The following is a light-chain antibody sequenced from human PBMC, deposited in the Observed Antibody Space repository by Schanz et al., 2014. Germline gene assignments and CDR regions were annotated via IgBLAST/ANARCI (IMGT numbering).Light chain of an antibody. J-gene: IGLJ3*02. V-gene: IGLV2-8*01. Sequence: SALTQPASVSGSPGQSITISCTGTSSDVGGYNYVSWYQQHPGKAPKLMIYDVSKRPSGVPDRFSGSKSANTASLTVSGLQAEDEADYYCQSYDSSLSAWVFGGGTKVTVL. CDR2: DVS. CDR1: SSDVGGYNY. CDR3: QSYDSSLSAWV.